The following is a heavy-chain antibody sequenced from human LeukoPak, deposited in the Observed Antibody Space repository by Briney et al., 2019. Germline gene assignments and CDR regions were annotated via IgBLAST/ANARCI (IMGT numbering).Heavy chain of an antibody. CDR3: ARDSAVAAAGTLDY. CDR2: ISYDGSNK. Sequence: GRSLRLSCAASGFTFSSYAMHGVRQAPGKGLEWVAVISYDGSNKYYADSVKGRFTISRDNSKNTLYLQMNSLRAEDTAVYYCARDSAVAAAGTLDYWGQGTLVTVSS. V-gene: IGHV3-30-3*01. D-gene: IGHD6-13*01. CDR1: GFTFSSYA. J-gene: IGHJ4*02.